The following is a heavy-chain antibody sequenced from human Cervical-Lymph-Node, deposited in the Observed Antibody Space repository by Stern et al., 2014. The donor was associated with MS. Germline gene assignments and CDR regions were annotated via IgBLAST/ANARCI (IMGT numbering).Heavy chain of an antibody. J-gene: IGHJ4*02. CDR3: ARGRYYYDSSGYYYHFDY. Sequence: VQLVASGGGVVQPGRSLRLSCAASGFTFSSYGMHWVRQAPGKGLEWVAVIWYDGSNKYYADSVKGRFTISRDNSKNTLYLQMNSLRAEDTAVYYCARGRYYYDSSGYYYHFDYWGQGTLVTVSS. V-gene: IGHV3-33*01. CDR2: IWYDGSNK. CDR1: GFTFSSYG. D-gene: IGHD3-22*01.